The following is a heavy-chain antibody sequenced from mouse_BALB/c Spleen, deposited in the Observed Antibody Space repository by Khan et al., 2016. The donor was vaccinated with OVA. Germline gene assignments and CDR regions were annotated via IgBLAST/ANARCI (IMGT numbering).Heavy chain of an antibody. V-gene: IGHV5-6-5*01. CDR3: ARDYWFVY. J-gene: IGHJ3*01. CDR1: GFTFSNYA. CDR2: ISSGGNT. Sequence: EVKLMESGGGLVKPGGSLKVSCAASGFTFSNYAMSWVRQTAEKRMEWVASISSGGNTYFPDSVKGRFTISRDNVRNIVYLQMSSMGSEDTAMYYCARDYWFVYWGQGTLVTVSA.